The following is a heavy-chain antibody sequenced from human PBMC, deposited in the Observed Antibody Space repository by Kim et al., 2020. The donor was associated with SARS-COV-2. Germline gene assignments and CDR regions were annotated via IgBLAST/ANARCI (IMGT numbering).Heavy chain of an antibody. Sequence: GGSLRLSCAASGFTFSNAWMSWVRQAPGKGLEWVGRIKSKTDGGTTDYAAPVKGRFTISRDDSKNTLYLQMNSLKTEDTAVYYCTTDAWHYYDSSGYYAPSLDYRGQGTLVTVSS. D-gene: IGHD3-22*01. CDR2: IKSKTDGGTT. V-gene: IGHV3-15*01. CDR3: TTDAWHYYDSSGYYAPSLDY. J-gene: IGHJ4*02. CDR1: GFTFSNAW.